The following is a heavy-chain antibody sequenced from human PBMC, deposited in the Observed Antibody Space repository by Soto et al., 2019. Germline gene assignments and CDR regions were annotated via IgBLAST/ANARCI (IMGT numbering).Heavy chain of an antibody. CDR3: AKDLPMVVVPAAYIDD. V-gene: IGHV3-23*01. CDR1: GFTFSSYA. J-gene: IGHJ4*02. D-gene: IGHD2-2*01. Sequence: GGSLRLSCAASGFTFSSYAMSWVRQAPGKGLEWVSAISGSGGSTYYADSVKGRFTISRDNSKNTLYLQMNSLRAEDTAVYYYAKDLPMVVVPAAYIDDWGQGTRVIVSS. CDR2: ISGSGGST.